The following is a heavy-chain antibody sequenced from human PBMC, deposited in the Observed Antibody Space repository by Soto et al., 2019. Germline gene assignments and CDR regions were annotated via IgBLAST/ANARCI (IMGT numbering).Heavy chain of an antibody. Sequence: GSLRLSCAASGXTFSSYSMSWVRQAPGKGLEWVSAISGSGGSTYYADSVKGRFTISTENSKNTLYMQMNSLRDEDTAVYYCAKTDAPFDYWGQGTLVTVSS. J-gene: IGHJ4*02. V-gene: IGHV3-23*01. CDR2: ISGSGGST. CDR1: GXTFSSYS. CDR3: AKTDAPFDY.